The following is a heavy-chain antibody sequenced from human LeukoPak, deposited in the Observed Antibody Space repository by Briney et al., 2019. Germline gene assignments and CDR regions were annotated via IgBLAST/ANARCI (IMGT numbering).Heavy chain of an antibody. J-gene: IGHJ3*02. V-gene: IGHV3-21*01. CDR2: ISSSSSYI. CDR3: ARGGLNYADASDI. D-gene: IGHD4-11*01. CDR1: GFIFSRYN. Sequence: PGGSLRLSCAASGFIFSRYNMNWVRQAPGKGLEWVSYISSSSSYIYYVDSVKGRFTISRDNAKNSLYLQMNSLRGEDTAVYYCARGGLNYADASDIWGQGTMVTVSS.